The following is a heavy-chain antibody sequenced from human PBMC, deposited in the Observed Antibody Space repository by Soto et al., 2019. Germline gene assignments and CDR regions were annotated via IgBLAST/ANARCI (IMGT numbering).Heavy chain of an antibody. Sequence: GGSLRLSCAASGFTFSSYAMSWVRQAPGKGLEWVSAISGRGGSTYYADSVKGRFTISRDNSKNTLYLQMNSLRAEDTAVYYCAKPVSPYYDILTGLGVCFDYWGQGTLVTVSS. CDR2: ISGRGGST. J-gene: IGHJ4*02. CDR3: AKPVSPYYDILTGLGVCFDY. D-gene: IGHD3-9*01. V-gene: IGHV3-23*01. CDR1: GFTFSSYA.